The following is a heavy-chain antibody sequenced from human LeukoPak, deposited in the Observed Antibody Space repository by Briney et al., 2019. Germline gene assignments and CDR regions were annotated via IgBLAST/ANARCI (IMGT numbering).Heavy chain of an antibody. J-gene: IGHJ4*02. CDR2: IKTDGSNT. CDR1: GFTFSSYW. Sequence: PGGSLRLSCAASGFTFSSYWMHWVRQAPGKGLVWVSRIKTDGSNTNYADSVKGRFTISRDNAKNTLYLQMNSLRAEDTAVYYCARDGWDIVVVPAGNGTYYFDYWGQGTLVTVSS. V-gene: IGHV3-74*01. CDR3: ARDGWDIVVVPAGNGTYYFDY. D-gene: IGHD2-2*01.